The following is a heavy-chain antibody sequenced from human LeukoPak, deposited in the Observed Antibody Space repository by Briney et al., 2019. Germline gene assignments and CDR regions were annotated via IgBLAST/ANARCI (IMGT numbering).Heavy chain of an antibody. Sequence: GASVKVSCKASGGTFSSYAISWVRQAPGQGHEWMGRIIPILGIANYAQKFQGRVTITADKSTSTAYMELSSLRSEDTAVYYCARDRLVPDYYYGMDVWGQGTTVTVSS. D-gene: IGHD6-19*01. CDR2: IIPILGIA. J-gene: IGHJ6*02. CDR3: ARDRLVPDYYYGMDV. CDR1: GGTFSSYA. V-gene: IGHV1-69*04.